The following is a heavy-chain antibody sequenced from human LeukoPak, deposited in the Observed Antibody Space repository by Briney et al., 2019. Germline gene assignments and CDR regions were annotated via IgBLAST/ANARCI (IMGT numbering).Heavy chain of an antibody. CDR3: ARDWITMVRGVLD. V-gene: IGHV1-2*02. Sequence: ASVKVSCKASGYTFTGYYMHWVRQAPGQGLEWMGWINPNSGGTNYAQKFQGRVTMTRDTSISTAYMELSRLRSDDTTVYYCARDWITMVRGVLDWGQGTLVTVSS. CDR2: INPNSGGT. J-gene: IGHJ4*02. CDR1: GYTFTGYY. D-gene: IGHD3-10*01.